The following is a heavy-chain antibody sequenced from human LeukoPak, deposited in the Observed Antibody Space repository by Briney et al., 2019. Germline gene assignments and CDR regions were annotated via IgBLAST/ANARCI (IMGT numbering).Heavy chain of an antibody. CDR1: GGTFSSYA. V-gene: IGHV1-69*13. CDR3: ARGDGGSYYVYYYYGMDV. CDR2: IIPIFGTA. D-gene: IGHD1-26*01. Sequence: SVKVSCKASGGTFSSYAISWVRQAPGQGLEWMGGIIPIFGTANYAQKFQGRVTITADESTSTAYMELSSLRSEDTAVYYCARGDGGSYYVYYYYGMDVWGQGTTVTVSS. J-gene: IGHJ6*02.